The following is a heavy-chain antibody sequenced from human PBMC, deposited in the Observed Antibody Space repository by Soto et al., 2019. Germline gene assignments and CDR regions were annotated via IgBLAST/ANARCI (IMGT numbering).Heavy chain of an antibody. CDR3: ARDRGYYDSSGYYHTTWYFDL. CDR2: IYSGGST. J-gene: IGHJ2*01. V-gene: IGHV3-53*02. D-gene: IGHD3-22*01. Sequence: EVQLVETGGGLIQPGGSLRLSCAASGFTVSSNYMSWVRQAPGKGLEWVSVIYSGGSTYYADSVKGRFTISRDNSKNTLYLQMNSLRAEDTAVYYCARDRGYYDSSGYYHTTWYFDLWGRGTLVTVSS. CDR1: GFTVSSNY.